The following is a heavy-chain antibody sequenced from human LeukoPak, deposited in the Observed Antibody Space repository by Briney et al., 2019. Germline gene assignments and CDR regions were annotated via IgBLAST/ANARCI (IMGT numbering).Heavy chain of an antibody. CDR1: GFNFSIYP. J-gene: IGHJ4*02. D-gene: IGHD3-9*01. V-gene: IGHV3-23*01. CDR2: ISGSGGST. CDR3: AKGTFDWSFPLYFDS. Sequence: GGTLRLSCTTSGFNFSIYPMTWVRQAPGKGLEWVSAISGSGGSTYYADSVKGRFTISRDNSKNTLYLQMNSLGVEDTAVYYCAKGTFDWSFPLYFDSWGQGILVTVSS.